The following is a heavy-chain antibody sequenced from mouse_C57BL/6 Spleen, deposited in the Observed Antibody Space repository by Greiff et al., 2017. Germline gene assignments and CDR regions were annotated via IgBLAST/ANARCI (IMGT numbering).Heavy chain of an antibody. Sequence: VKVVESGPGLVAPSQSLSITCTVSGFSLTSYAISWVRQPPGKGLEWLGVIWTGGGTNYNSALKSRLSISKDNSKSQVFLKMNSLQTDDTARYYCARKRSNYENYAMDYWGQGTSVTVSS. J-gene: IGHJ4*01. V-gene: IGHV2-9-1*01. CDR3: ARKRSNYENYAMDY. CDR1: GFSLTSYA. D-gene: IGHD2-5*01. CDR2: IWTGGGT.